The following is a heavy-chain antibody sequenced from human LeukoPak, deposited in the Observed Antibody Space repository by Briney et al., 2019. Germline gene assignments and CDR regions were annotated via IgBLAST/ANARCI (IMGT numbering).Heavy chain of an antibody. CDR1: GFTFSSYA. CDR3: AKGGGYFDWSDAFDI. CDR2: ISGSGGST. V-gene: IGHV3-23*01. J-gene: IGHJ3*02. D-gene: IGHD3-9*01. Sequence: PGGSLRLSCAASGFTFSSYAMSWVRQAPGKGLEWVSAISGSGGSTYYADSVKGRFTISRDNSKNTLYLQMNSLRAEDTAVYYRAKGGGYFDWSDAFDIWGQGTMVTVSS.